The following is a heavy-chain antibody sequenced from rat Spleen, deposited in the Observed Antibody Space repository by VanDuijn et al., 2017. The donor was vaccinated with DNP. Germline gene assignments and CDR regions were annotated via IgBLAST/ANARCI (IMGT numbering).Heavy chain of an antibody. Sequence: EVQLVESGGGLVQPGRSLKLSCAASGFTFSNHGMAWVRQAPTKGLEWVATITYDGINTYYRDSVKGRFTISRDNAENTVYLQMSSLRSEDTATYYCASWAPIAPLSTSNYWGQGVMVTVSS. CDR1: GFTFSNHG. CDR3: ASWAPIAPLSTSNY. J-gene: IGHJ2*01. CDR2: ITYDGINT. D-gene: IGHD1-2*01. V-gene: IGHV5-29*01.